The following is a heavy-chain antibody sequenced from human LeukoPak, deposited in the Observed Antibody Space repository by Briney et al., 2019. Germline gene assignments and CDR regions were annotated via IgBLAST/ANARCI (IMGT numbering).Heavy chain of an antibody. CDR2: IYSGGST. V-gene: IGHV3-53*04. Sequence: GGSLRLSCAASGFTVSSNYMSWVRQAPGKGLEWVSVIYSGGSTYYADSVKGRFTISRHNSKNTLYLQMNSLRAEDTAVYYCARVRYCSSTSCYGIFDYWGQGTLVSVSS. CDR3: ARVRYCSSTSCYGIFDY. CDR1: GFTVSSNY. J-gene: IGHJ4*02. D-gene: IGHD2-2*01.